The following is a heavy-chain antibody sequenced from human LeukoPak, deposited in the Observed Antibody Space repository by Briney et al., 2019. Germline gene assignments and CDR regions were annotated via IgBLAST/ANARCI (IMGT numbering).Heavy chain of an antibody. V-gene: IGHV3-7*01. CDR2: IKQDGSEK. Sequence: GGSLRLSCAASRFTFSSYWMSWVRQAPGKGLGWVANIKQDGSEKYYVDSVKGRFAISRDNAKNSLYLQMNSLRAEDTAVYYCARGVKGILTGYLYWGQGTLVTVSS. CDR3: ARGVKGILTGYLY. D-gene: IGHD3-9*01. J-gene: IGHJ4*02. CDR1: RFTFSSYW.